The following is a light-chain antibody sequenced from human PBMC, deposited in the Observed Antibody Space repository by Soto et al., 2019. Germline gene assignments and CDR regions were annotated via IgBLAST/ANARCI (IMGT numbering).Light chain of an antibody. CDR2: KAS. CDR1: QSISSW. V-gene: IGKV1-5*03. CDR3: QQYNSYPLT. Sequence: DIQMTQSPSTLSASVGDRVTITCRASQSISSWLAWYQQKPGKAPNLLIYKASSLESGVPSRFSGSGSGTEFTLTISSLQPDDCATYYCQQYNSYPLTFGGGTKVAIK. J-gene: IGKJ4*01.